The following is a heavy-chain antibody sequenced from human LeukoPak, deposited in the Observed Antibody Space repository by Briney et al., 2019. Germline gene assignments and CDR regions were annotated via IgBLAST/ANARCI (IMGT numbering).Heavy chain of an antibody. J-gene: IGHJ3*01. V-gene: IGHV3-23*01. D-gene: IGHD3-22*01. Sequence: PGGSLRPSCAASGFTFTNYAITCVRQAPGKGLELVSVIGASGSDTYYSDSVKGRFTVSRDNSQNTLFLHMSSLRAEDTAVYFCARRPRDTSGYFLGAFHDWGQGTTVTVSS. CDR1: GFTFTNYA. CDR2: IGASGSDT. CDR3: ARRPRDTSGYFLGAFHD.